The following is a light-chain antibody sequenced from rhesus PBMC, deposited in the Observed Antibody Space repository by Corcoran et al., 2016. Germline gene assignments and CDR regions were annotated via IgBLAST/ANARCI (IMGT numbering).Light chain of an antibody. CDR2: AAS. CDR3: LQYNSDPYS. V-gene: IGKV1-43*02. J-gene: IGKJ2*01. CDR1: QGISTY. Sequence: DIQMTQSPSSLSASVGDRVTITCRASQGISTYLNWYQQKPGKAPKRLSYAASRLESGGPSRFSGSVSGTDFTLTISSLQPEDCATYYCLQYNSDPYSFGQGTKVEIK.